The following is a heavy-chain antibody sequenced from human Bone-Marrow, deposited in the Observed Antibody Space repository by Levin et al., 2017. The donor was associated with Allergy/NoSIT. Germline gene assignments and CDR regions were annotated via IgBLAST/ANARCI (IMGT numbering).Heavy chain of an antibody. J-gene: IGHJ4*02. V-gene: IGHV4-39*02. CDR1: GASIISATYY. Sequence: MASETLSLTCTVSGASIISATYYWGWVRQPPGKGLEWIGSVYFSGSTYLSPFLKSRVTMSVDTSRSHFSLNLSSVTAADTAVYYCARVPALRFLDWFLDYWGRRVLVTVSS. CDR2: VYFSGST. CDR3: ARVPALRFLDWFLDY. D-gene: IGHD3-9*01.